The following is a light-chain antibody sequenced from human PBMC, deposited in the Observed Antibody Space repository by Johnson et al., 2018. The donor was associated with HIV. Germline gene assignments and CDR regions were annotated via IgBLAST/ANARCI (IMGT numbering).Light chain of an antibody. CDR3: GTWDSSLSTGYV. V-gene: IGLV1-51*01. CDR2: DNN. J-gene: IGLJ1*01. Sequence: QSVLTQPPSVSAAPGQKVTISCSGSSSNIGNNYVSWYQQLPGTAPKLLIYDNNKRPSGIPDRFSGSKSGTSATLGITVLQTGDEADYYCGTWDSSLSTGYVFGTGTKVTVL. CDR1: SSNIGNNY.